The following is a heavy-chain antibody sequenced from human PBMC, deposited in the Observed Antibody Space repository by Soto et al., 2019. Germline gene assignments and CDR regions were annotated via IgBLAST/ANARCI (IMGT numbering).Heavy chain of an antibody. J-gene: IGHJ4*02. CDR1: GASISSSSYY. CDR2: IYYSGST. CDR3: ARFYDYIWGSYRYYFDY. V-gene: IGHV4-39*01. D-gene: IGHD3-16*02. Sequence: SETLSLTCTVSGASISSSSYYWGWIRQPPGKGLEWIGSIYYSGSTYYNPSLKSRVTISVDTSKNQFSLKLSSVTAADTAVYYCARFYDYIWGSYRYYFDYWGQGTLVTVSS.